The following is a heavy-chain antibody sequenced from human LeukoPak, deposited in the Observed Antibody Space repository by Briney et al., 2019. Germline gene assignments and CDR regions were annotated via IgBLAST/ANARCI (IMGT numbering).Heavy chain of an antibody. CDR1: GGTFSSYA. CDR3: AGYCSGGSCYSEPDTYYYYGMDV. J-gene: IGHJ6*02. Sequence: SVTVSCKASGGTFSSYAISWVRQAPGQGLEWMGGIIPIFGTANYAQKFQGRVTITADESTSTAYMELSSLRPEDTAVYYCAGYCSGGSCYSEPDTYYYYGMDVWGQGTTVTVSS. D-gene: IGHD2-15*01. V-gene: IGHV1-69*13. CDR2: IIPIFGTA.